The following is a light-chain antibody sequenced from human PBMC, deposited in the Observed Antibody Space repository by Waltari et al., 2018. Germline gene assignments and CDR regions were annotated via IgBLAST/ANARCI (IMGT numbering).Light chain of an antibody. Sequence: QSALTQPPSASGSPGQSVTISCTGTSSDVGGYNYVSWYQHHPGKAPKLMLTDVSKRPSGVPDRFSGSKSGNTASLTISGLQADDEADYYCLSYAGSGGYFFGTGTRVTVL. CDR3: LSYAGSGGYF. J-gene: IGLJ1*01. CDR2: DVS. V-gene: IGLV2-8*01. CDR1: SSDVGGYNY.